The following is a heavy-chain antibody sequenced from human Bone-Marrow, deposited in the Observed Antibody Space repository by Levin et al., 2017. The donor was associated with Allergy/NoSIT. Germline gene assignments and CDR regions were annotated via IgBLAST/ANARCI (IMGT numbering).Heavy chain of an antibody. J-gene: IGHJ3*02. V-gene: IGHV3-23*01. Sequence: AGESLKISCAASGFAFSSQAMSWVRQAPGKGLEWVSSITTSGSETFHADSVKGRFTISRDNSRNSLYLQMNSLRAEDTAVYYCGKDVPGSGWSLDIWGQGKMVTVS. CDR2: ITTSGSET. D-gene: IGHD6-19*01. CDR3: GKDVPGSGWSLDI. CDR1: GFAFSSQA.